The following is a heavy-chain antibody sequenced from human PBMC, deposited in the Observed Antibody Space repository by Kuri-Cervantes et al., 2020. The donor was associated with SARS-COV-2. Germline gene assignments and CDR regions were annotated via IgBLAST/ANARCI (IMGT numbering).Heavy chain of an antibody. J-gene: IGHJ3*02. CDR1: GFTFSSYA. CDR3: ARDLLGVLGIDAFDI. D-gene: IGHD6-13*01. CDR2: ISGSGGST. V-gene: IGHV3-23*01. Sequence: GESLKISCAASGFTFSSYAMSWVRQAPGKGLEWVSAISGSGGSTYYADSVKGRFTISRDNSKNTLYLQMNSLRAEDTAVYYCARDLLGVLGIDAFDIWGQGTMVIVSS.